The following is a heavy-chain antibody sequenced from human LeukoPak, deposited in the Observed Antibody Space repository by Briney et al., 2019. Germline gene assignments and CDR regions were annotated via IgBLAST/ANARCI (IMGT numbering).Heavy chain of an antibody. CDR3: ARDPQELGGYSSGCHY. V-gene: IGHV3-64*01. J-gene: IGHJ4*02. CDR1: GFTFSSYA. D-gene: IGHD6-19*01. CDR2: ISSNGGST. Sequence: QAGGSLRLSCAASGFTFSSYAMHWVRQAPGKGLEYVSAISSNGGSTYYANSVKGRFTISRDNSKNTLYLQMNSLRTEDTAVYYCARDPQELGGYSSGCHYWGQGTLVTVSS.